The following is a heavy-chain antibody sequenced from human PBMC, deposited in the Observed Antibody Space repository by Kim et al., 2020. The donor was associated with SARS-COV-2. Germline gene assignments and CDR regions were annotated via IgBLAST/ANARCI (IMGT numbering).Heavy chain of an antibody. D-gene: IGHD6-13*01. Sequence: GGSLRLSCAASGFTFSSYAMHWVRQAPGKGLEWVAVISYDGSNKYYADSVKGRFTISRDNSKNTLYLQMNSLRAEDTAVYYCAREGGQQLVRAYYYYYG. J-gene: IGHJ6*01. V-gene: IGHV3-30*04. CDR2: ISYDGSNK. CDR1: GFTFSSYA. CDR3: AREGGQQLVRAYYYYYG.